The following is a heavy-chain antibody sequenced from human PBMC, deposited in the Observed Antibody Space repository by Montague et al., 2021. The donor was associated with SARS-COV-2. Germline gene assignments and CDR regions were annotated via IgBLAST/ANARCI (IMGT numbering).Heavy chain of an antibody. Sequence: SETLSLTCVVSGDSISTDNWCTWFLLPPGKSLVGVREINHTRGTKYKKSLQSRVSMTVDKSWNQFSLRLTSVTAADTTIYYCARKGSGRPYLAYWGQGTLVTVSS. CDR3: ARKGSGRPYLAY. D-gene: IGHD1-26*01. CDR2: INHTRGT. V-gene: IGHV4-4*02. J-gene: IGHJ4*02. CDR1: GDSISTDNW.